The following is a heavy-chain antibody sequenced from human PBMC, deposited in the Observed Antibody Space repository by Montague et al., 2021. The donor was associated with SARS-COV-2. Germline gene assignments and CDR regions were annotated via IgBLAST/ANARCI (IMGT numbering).Heavy chain of an antibody. Sequence: SETLSLTCTVSGGSISSSSYYWGWIRQPPGKGLEWIGSIYYSGSTYYNPSLKSRVTISVDTSKNQFSLKLSSVTAADTAVYYCVRLGYYYDSSGMADYWGQGTLVTVSS. CDR2: IYYSGST. J-gene: IGHJ4*02. D-gene: IGHD3-22*01. CDR1: GGSISSSSYY. V-gene: IGHV4-39*01. CDR3: VRLGYYYDSSGMADY.